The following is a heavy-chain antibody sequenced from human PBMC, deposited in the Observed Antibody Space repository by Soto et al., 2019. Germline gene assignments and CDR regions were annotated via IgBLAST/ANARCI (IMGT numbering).Heavy chain of an antibody. CDR1: GFTFDDYT. CDR2: ISWDGGST. Sequence: GGSLRLSCAASGFTFDDYTMHWVRQAPGKGLEWVSLISWDGGSTYYADSVKGRFTISRDNSKNSLYLQMNSLRTEDTALYYCAKSPLGEWELSNTDLGDRGIIDYWGQGTLVTVSS. V-gene: IGHV3-43*01. D-gene: IGHD1-26*01. J-gene: IGHJ4*02. CDR3: AKSPLGEWELSNTDLGDRGIIDY.